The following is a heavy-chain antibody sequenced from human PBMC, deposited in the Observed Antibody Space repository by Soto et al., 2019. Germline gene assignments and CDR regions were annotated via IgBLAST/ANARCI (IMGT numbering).Heavy chain of an antibody. V-gene: IGHV3-23*01. CDR1: GFTFSSYA. J-gene: IGHJ4*02. Sequence: GGSLRLSCAASGFTFSSYAMSWVRQAPGKGLEWVSAISGSGGSTYYADSVKGRFTISRANSKNTLYLQMNSLRAEDTAVYYCAKSDYCSSTSCYSDYWGQGTLVTVSS. CDR2: ISGSGGST. D-gene: IGHD2-2*01. CDR3: AKSDYCSSTSCYSDY.